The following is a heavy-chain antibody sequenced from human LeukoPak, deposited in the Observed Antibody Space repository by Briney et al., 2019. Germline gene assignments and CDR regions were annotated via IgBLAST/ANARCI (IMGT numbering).Heavy chain of an antibody. CDR1: GYTFTNYY. J-gene: IGHJ5*02. D-gene: IGHD3-3*01. CDR3: AREMGEVYDFWSGPYNWFDP. CDR2: INTSDGST. V-gene: IGHV1-46*01. Sequence: ASVKVSCKASGYTFTNYYMHWVRQAPGQGLEWRGIINTSDGSTSYAQKFQGRVTMTRDTSTSTVYMELSSLRSEDTAVYYCAREMGEVYDFWSGPYNWFDPWGQGTLVTVSS.